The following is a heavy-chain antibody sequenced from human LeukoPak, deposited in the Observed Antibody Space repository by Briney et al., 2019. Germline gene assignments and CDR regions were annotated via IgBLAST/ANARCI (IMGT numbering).Heavy chain of an antibody. CDR3: ARLVHSSGYYYVLNYFDY. J-gene: IGHJ4*02. CDR1: GGSFSGYY. D-gene: IGHD3-22*01. Sequence: PSETLSLTCAVYGGSFSGYYWSWLRQPPGKGLEWIGEINHSGSTNYNPSLKSRVTISVDTSKNQFSLKLSSVTAADTAVYYCARLVHSSGYYYVLNYFDYWGQGTLVTVSS. CDR2: INHSGST. V-gene: IGHV4-34*01.